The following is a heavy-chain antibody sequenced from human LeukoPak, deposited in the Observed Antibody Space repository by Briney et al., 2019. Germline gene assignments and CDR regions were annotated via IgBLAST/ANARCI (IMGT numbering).Heavy chain of an antibody. CDR2: IYASGST. CDR1: GSSISGYK. Sequence: SETLSLTCTVSGSSISGYKWSWIRQPAGKGLGWIGRIYASGSTDYNPSLKSRVTMLVDTSRSQFFLMLSSVTAADTAVYYCARGIVGATASDYWGRGAVVIASS. D-gene: IGHD1-26*01. V-gene: IGHV4-4*07. J-gene: IGHJ4*02. CDR3: ARGIVGATASDY.